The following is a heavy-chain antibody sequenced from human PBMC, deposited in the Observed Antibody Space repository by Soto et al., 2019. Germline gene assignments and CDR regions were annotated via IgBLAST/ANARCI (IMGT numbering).Heavy chain of an antibody. J-gene: IGHJ4*02. D-gene: IGHD1-26*01. CDR3: ARSEELLLRHYFDY. Sequence: SETLSLTCAVYGGSFSAYYWSWIRQPPGKGLEWIGEIHHSGDTNYIPSLKSRVSISVDTAKNQFSLNLRSVTAADSAVYYCARSEELLLRHYFDYWGQGTLVTVSS. CDR2: IHHSGDT. CDR1: GGSFSAYY. V-gene: IGHV4-34*01.